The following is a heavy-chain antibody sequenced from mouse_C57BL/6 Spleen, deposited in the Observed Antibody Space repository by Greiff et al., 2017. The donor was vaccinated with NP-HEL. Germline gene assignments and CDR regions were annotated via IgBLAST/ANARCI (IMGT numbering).Heavy chain of an antibody. CDR1: GFTFSSYG. Sequence: EVQRVESGGDLVKPGGSLKLSCAASGFTFSSYGMSWVRQTPDKRLEWVATISSGGSYTYYPDSVKGRFTISRDNAKNTLYLQMSSLKSEDTAMYYCARQYGSSYGYFDVWGTGTTVTVSS. J-gene: IGHJ1*03. CDR2: ISSGGSYT. CDR3: ARQYGSSYGYFDV. D-gene: IGHD1-1*01. V-gene: IGHV5-6*01.